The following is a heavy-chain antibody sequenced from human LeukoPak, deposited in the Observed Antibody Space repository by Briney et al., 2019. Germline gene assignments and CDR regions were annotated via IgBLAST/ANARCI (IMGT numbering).Heavy chain of an antibody. V-gene: IGHV4-34*01. J-gene: IGHJ5*02. D-gene: IGHD3-16*02. CDR1: GGSFSGYY. CDR2: INHSGST. CDR3: ARDTYDYVWGSYRP. Sequence: SETLSLTCAVYGGSFSGYYWSWIRQPPGKGLEWIGEINHSGSTNYNPSLKSRVTISVDTSKNQFSLKLSSVTAADTAVYYCARDTYDYVWGSYRPWGQGTLVTVSS.